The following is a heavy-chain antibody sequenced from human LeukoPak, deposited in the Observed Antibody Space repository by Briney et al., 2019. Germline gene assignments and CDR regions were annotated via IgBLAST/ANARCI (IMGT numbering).Heavy chain of an antibody. D-gene: IGHD3-3*01. CDR1: GYTFTGYY. CDR2: INPNSGGT. Sequence: ASVKVSCKASGYTFTGYYMHWVRQAPGQGLEWMGWINPNSGGTNYAQKFQGRVTMTRNTSISTAYMELSSLRSEDTAVCYCARGWYDFWSGYYISYYYGMDVWGQGTTVTASS. CDR3: ARGWYDFWSGYYISYYYGMDV. J-gene: IGHJ6*02. V-gene: IGHV1-2*02.